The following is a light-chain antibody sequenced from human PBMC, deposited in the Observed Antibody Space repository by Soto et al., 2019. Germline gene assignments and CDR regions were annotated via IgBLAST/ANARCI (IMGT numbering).Light chain of an antibody. V-gene: IGKV3-20*01. CDR3: QQYGGPVPWT. CDR1: QSMSSN. CDR2: DAS. J-gene: IGKJ1*01. Sequence: EIVLTQSPATLSVSPGERATLSCRASQSMSSNLAWYQQKPGQVPRLLIYDASTRATGIPDRFTGSGSGTDFTLTIARLEPEDFAVYYCQQYGGPVPWTFGQGTKVDIK.